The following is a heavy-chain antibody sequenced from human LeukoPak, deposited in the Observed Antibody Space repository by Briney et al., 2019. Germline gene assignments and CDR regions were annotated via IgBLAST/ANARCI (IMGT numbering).Heavy chain of an antibody. CDR1: GGSISSYY. J-gene: IGHJ4*02. D-gene: IGHD3-9*01. CDR3: ARDLTKIDY. V-gene: IGHV4-59*12. CDR2: IYYSGST. Sequence: SETLSLTCTVSGGSISSYYWSWIRQPPGKGLEWIGYIYYSGSTNYNPSLKSRVTIPVDTSKIRISLKLNSMTAAYTAVYYCARDLTKIDYWGQGTLVTVSS.